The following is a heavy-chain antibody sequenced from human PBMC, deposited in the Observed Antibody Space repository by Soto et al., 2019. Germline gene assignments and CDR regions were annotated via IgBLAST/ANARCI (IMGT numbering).Heavy chain of an antibody. CDR3: ARSAIRLYCSGGSCYSPVFWFDP. Sequence: QVQLQESGPGLVKPSQTLSLTCTVSGGSISSGGYYWSWIRQHPGKGLEWIGYIYYSGSTYYNPSLKSRVTISVDTSKNQFSLKLSSVTAADTAVYYCARSAIRLYCSGGSCYSPVFWFDPCGQGTLVTVSS. D-gene: IGHD2-15*01. V-gene: IGHV4-31*03. J-gene: IGHJ5*02. CDR1: GGSISSGGYY. CDR2: IYYSGST.